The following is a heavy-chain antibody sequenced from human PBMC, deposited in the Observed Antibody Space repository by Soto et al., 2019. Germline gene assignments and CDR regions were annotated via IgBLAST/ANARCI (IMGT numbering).Heavy chain of an antibody. J-gene: IGHJ6*03. V-gene: IGHV4-39*01. Sequence: QLQLQESGPGLVKPSETLSLTCTVSGGSISSSSYYWGWIRQPPGKGLEWIGSIYYSGSTYYNPSLKSRVPISVDTSKNQFSLKLSSVTAADTAVYYCARVGIVVVPAATPYYYYYYMDVWGKGTTVTVSS. D-gene: IGHD2-2*01. CDR2: IYYSGST. CDR1: GGSISSSSYY. CDR3: ARVGIVVVPAATPYYYYYYMDV.